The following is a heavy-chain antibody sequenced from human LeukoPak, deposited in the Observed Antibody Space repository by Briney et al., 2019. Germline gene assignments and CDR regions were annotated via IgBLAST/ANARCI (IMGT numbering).Heavy chain of an antibody. J-gene: IGHJ4*02. CDR1: GFTFSSYG. Sequence: SGGSLRLSCAASGFTFSSYGMHWVRQAPGKGLEWVAVISYDGSNKYYADSVKGRFTISRDNSKNTLYLQMNSLRAEDTAVYYCAKLGPEDFDYWGQGTLVTVSS. CDR2: ISYDGSNK. V-gene: IGHV3-30*18. CDR3: AKLGPEDFDY.